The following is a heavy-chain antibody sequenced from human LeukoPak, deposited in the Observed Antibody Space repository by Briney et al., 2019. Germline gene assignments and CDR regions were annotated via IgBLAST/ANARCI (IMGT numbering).Heavy chain of an antibody. CDR2: IIPIFGTA. J-gene: IGHJ4*02. Sequence: SVKVSCKASGGTFSSYAISWVRQAPGQGLEWMGRIIPIFGTANYAQKFQGRVTITTDESTSTAYMELSSLRSEGTAVYYCATVYSSSWYYFDYWGQGTLVTVSS. V-gene: IGHV1-69*05. CDR3: ATVYSSSWYYFDY. CDR1: GGTFSSYA. D-gene: IGHD6-13*01.